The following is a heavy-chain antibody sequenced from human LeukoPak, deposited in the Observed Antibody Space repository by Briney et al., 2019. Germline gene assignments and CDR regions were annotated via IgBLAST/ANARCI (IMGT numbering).Heavy chain of an antibody. J-gene: IGHJ4*02. CDR3: AIPPTITMVRGVIIPLYY. Sequence: GGSLRLSCAASGFTFSSYAMSWVRQAPGKGLEWVSVIYSGGSTYYADSVKGRFTISRDNSKNTLYLQMNSLRAEDTAVYYCAIPPTITMVRGVIIPLYYWGQGTLVTVSS. V-gene: IGHV3-53*01. D-gene: IGHD3-10*01. CDR2: IYSGGST. CDR1: GFTFSSYA.